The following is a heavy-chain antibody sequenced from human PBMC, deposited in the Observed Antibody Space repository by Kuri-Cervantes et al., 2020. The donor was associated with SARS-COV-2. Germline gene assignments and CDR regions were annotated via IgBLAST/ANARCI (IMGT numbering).Heavy chain of an antibody. J-gene: IGHJ3*02. Sequence: GGSLRLSCAVSGFTFSNYAMTWVRQAPGKGLERVSSMSGGGASTFYADSVKGRFTISRDNTRNTLYLQMNSLRAEDSALYYCARHQPKYGSRSYTNDAFDIWGQGTMVTVSS. CDR2: MSGGGAST. CDR1: GFTFSNYA. D-gene: IGHD3-10*01. V-gene: IGHV3-23*01. CDR3: ARHQPKYGSRSYTNDAFDI.